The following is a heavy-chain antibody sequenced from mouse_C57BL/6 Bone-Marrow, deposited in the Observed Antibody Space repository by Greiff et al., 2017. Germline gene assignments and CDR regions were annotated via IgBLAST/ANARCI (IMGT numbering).Heavy chain of an antibody. CDR2: ISSGGSYT. Sequence: EVQRVESGEGLVKPGGSLKLSCAASGFTFSSYGMSWVRQTPDKRLEWVATISSGGSYTYYPDSVKGRFTISRDNAKNTLYLQMSSLKSEDTAMYYCARHGYFDVWGTGTTVTVSS. CDR1: GFTFSSYG. CDR3: ARHGYFDV. V-gene: IGHV5-6*01. J-gene: IGHJ1*03.